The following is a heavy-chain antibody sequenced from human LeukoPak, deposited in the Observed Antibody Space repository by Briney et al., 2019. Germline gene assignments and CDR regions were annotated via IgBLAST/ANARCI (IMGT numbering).Heavy chain of an antibody. J-gene: IGHJ4*02. CDR2: ISSSGSTI. CDR3: ARFTGGYSVPGY. Sequence: PGGSLRLSCAASGFTFSSYEMNWVRQAPGKGLEWVSYISSSGSTIYYADSVKGRFTISRDNAKNSLYLQMNSLRAEDTAVYYCARFTGGYSVPGYWGQGTLVTVSS. D-gene: IGHD5-18*01. V-gene: IGHV3-48*03. CDR1: GFTFSSYE.